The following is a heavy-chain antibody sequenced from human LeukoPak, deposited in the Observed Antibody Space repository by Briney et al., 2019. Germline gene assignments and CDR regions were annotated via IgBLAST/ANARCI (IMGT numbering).Heavy chain of an antibody. V-gene: IGHV3-30*03. CDR3: ARDPYCGGDCSPYFDY. CDR1: GFTFSSYS. J-gene: IGHJ4*02. Sequence: GGSLRLSCAASGFTFSSYSMNWVRQAPGKGLEWVAVISYDGSNKYYADSVKGRFTISRDNSKNTLYLQMNSLRAEDTAVYYCARDPYCGGDCSPYFDYWGQGTLVTVSS. D-gene: IGHD2-21*02. CDR2: ISYDGSNK.